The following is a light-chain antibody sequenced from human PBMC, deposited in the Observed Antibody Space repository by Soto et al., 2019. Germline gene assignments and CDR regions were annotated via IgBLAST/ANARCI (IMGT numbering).Light chain of an antibody. CDR1: QSVLYRSNGRNY. J-gene: IGKJ2*01. CDR2: WAS. Sequence: DIVMTQSPDSLAVSLGERATIHCRSSQSVLYRSNGRNYLAWYQQKPGQRPEVLFYWASTRESGVPDRFSGGGSGTDFTLTISSLQAGDEAVYHCQQYYNTPYTFGQGTKLEIK. V-gene: IGKV4-1*01. CDR3: QQYYNTPYT.